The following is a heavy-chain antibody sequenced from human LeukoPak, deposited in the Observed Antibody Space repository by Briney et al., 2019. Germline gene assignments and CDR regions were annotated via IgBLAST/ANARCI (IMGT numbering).Heavy chain of an antibody. J-gene: IGHJ3*02. CDR2: IIPFGTA. CDR1: GGTFSRYA. Sequence: SSVKVSCKASGGTFSRYAISWVRQAPGQGLEWMGRIIPFGTANYARKFQGRVTITTDESTSTAYMELSSLKSEDTAVYYCARIGSYSGEGAFDIWGQGTMVTVSS. D-gene: IGHD1-26*01. CDR3: ARIGSYSGEGAFDI. V-gene: IGHV1-69*05.